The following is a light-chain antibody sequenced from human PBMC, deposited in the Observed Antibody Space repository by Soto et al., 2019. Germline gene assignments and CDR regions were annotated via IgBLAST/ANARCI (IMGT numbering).Light chain of an antibody. Sequence: QSALTQPASVSASPGQSINISCTGTSSDVGGYNYVSWYQQHPGKAPKLMIYEVTNRPSGISDRFSGSKSGNTASLTISGLQAEDEADYYCASYTNSNTYFFGTGTKLTVL. V-gene: IGLV2-14*01. J-gene: IGLJ1*01. CDR3: ASYTNSNTYF. CDR2: EVT. CDR1: SSDVGGYNY.